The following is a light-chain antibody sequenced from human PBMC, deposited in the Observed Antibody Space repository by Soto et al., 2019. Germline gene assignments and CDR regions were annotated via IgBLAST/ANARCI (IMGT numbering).Light chain of an antibody. CDR1: QSVRNN. V-gene: IGKV3-15*01. J-gene: IGKJ5*01. CDR3: QQYNKWPWIT. CDR2: GAS. Sequence: IVMTQSPATLSVSPWERATLSCRASQSVRNNLAWYQQKPGQAPRLLIYGASTRATGIPVRFSGSGSGTEFTLTISSLQSEDFAVYYCQQYNKWPWITFGQGTRLEIK.